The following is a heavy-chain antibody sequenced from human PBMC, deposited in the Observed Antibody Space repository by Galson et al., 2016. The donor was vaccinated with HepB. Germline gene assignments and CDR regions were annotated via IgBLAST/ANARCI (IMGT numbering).Heavy chain of an antibody. CDR2: IKGGGASP. Sequence: SLRLSCAASGFNFGNYAMNWVRQAPGKGPEWVSSIKGGGASPKYADSVTGRFTISRDNTHNTLHLQMNSLRAEDTAVYYCVKDFYGSGSYFSVGHDHWGQGTLVPSPQ. CDR3: VKDFYGSGSYFSVGHDH. J-gene: IGHJ4*02. D-gene: IGHD3-10*01. V-gene: IGHV3-23*01. CDR1: GFNFGNYA.